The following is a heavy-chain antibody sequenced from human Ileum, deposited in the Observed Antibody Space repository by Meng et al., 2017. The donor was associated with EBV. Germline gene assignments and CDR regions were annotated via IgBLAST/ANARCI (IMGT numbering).Heavy chain of an antibody. CDR2: ISHSGGT. V-gene: IGHV4-38-2*02. Sequence: QVQLQESGLQLVSPSXXXXPXXXVSGGSITGYFWCWVRQPPGKGLEWIGSISHSGGTAYHPSLRRRVTLSVDTSENQFSLKVTSLTAADTAVYYCAREQDDGDYGRHRIDYWGQGTLVTVSS. D-gene: IGHD4-17*01. J-gene: IGHJ4*02. CDR1: GGSITGYF. CDR3: AREQDDGDYGRHRIDY.